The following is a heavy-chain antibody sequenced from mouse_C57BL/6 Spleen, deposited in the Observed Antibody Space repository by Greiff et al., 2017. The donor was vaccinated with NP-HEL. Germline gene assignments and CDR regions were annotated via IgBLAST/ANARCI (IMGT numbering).Heavy chain of an antibody. V-gene: IGHV1-74*01. Sequence: VQLQQSGAELVKPGASVKVSCKASGYTFTSYWMHWVKQRPGQGLEWIGRIHPSDSDTNYNQKFKGKATLTVDKSSSTAYMQLSSLTSEDSAVYYWAIIPSDGYYQGYYAMDYWGQGTSVTVSS. J-gene: IGHJ4*01. CDR1: GYTFTSYW. CDR2: IHPSDSDT. D-gene: IGHD2-3*01. CDR3: AIIPSDGYYQGYYAMDY.